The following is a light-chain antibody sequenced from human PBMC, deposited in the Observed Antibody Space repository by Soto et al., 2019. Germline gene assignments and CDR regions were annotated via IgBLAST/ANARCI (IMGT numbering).Light chain of an antibody. CDR2: GAS. V-gene: IGKV3-20*01. J-gene: IGKJ1*01. CDR3: EQYGSSPT. Sequence: ENVWTQSPGTLSLSPGERATLSCRASQSVRTNYLAWYQQKPGQAPRLLIYGASSRATGIPDRFSGSGSGTDFTLTISRVEPGDFVVYYCEQYGSSPTFGQGTKVEIK. CDR1: QSVRTNY.